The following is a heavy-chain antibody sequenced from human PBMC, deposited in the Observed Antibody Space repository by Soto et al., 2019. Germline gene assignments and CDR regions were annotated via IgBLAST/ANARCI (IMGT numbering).Heavy chain of an antibody. CDR2: IKESGFA. CDR1: NGSFSDYF. J-gene: IGHJ4*02. V-gene: IGHV4-34*01. D-gene: IGHD6-19*01. CDR3: ARGKISGPLYYFDT. Sequence: SETLSLTCGVYNGSFSDYFWNWIRQPPGKGLEWIGEIKESGFATYNPSLKRRVTMSVDTANNQFSLKVTSVTAADTAVYYCARGKISGPLYYFDTWGQGTLVTVSS.